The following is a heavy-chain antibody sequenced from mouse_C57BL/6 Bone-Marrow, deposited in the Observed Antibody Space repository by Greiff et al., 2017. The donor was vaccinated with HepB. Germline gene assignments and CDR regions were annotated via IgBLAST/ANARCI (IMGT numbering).Heavy chain of an antibody. CDR2: INPNNGGT. J-gene: IGHJ3*01. Sequence: VQLQQSGPELVKPGASVKISCKASGYTFTDYYMNWVKQSHGKSLEWIGDINPNNGGTSYNQKFKGKATLTVDKSSSTAYMELRSLTSEDSAVYYCARWLLRRRGWFAYWGQGTLVTVSA. D-gene: IGHD1-2*01. V-gene: IGHV1-26*01. CDR3: ARWLLRRRGWFAY. CDR1: GYTFTDYY.